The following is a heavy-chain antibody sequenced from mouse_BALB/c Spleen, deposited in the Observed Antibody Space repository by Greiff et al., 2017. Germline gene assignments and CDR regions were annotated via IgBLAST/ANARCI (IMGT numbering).Heavy chain of an antibody. CDR2: IYPGNSDT. V-gene: IGHV1-5*01. Sequence: VQLQQSGTVLARPGASVKMSCKASGYTFTSYWMHWVKQRPGQGLEWIGAIYPGNSDTSYNQKFKGKAKLTAVTSTSTAYMELSSLTNEDSAVYYCTRGGYGSSFRWYFDVWGAGTTVTVSS. J-gene: IGHJ1*01. CDR1: GYTFTSYW. D-gene: IGHD1-1*01. CDR3: TRGGYGSSFRWYFDV.